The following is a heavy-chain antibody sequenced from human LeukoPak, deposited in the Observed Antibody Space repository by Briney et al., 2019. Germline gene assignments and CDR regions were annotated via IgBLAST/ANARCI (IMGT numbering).Heavy chain of an antibody. CDR3: ARAKQGDCSSTSCYFGYYYYYMDV. D-gene: IGHD2-2*01. CDR2: IYYSGST. V-gene: IGHV4-59*01. Sequence: SETLSLTCTVSGGSISSYYWSWIRQPPGQGLEWIGYIYYSGSTNYNPSLKSRVTISVNTSKNQSSLKLSSGTAADTAVYYCARAKQGDCSSTSCYFGYYYYYMDVWGKGTTVTVSS. CDR1: GGSISSYY. J-gene: IGHJ6*03.